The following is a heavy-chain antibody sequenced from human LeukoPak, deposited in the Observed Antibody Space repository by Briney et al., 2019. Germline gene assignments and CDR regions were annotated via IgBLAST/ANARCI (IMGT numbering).Heavy chain of an antibody. CDR3: ARHYYDSSGYYEAYFDY. J-gene: IGHJ4*02. D-gene: IGHD3-22*01. V-gene: IGHV4-4*09. CDR2: IYTSGST. Sequence: SETLSLTCTVSGGSISSYYWSWIRQPPGKGLEWVGYIYTSGSTNYNPSLKSRATISVDTSKNQFSLKLSSVTAADTAVYYCARHYYDSSGYYEAYFDYWGQGTPVTVSS. CDR1: GGSISSYY.